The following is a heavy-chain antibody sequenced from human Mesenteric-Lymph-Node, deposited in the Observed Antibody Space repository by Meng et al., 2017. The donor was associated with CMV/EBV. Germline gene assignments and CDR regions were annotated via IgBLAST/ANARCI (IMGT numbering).Heavy chain of an antibody. V-gene: IGHV1-69*05. Sequence: SVKVSCKASGGPFNSHSFIWVRQAPGQGLEWMRGIIPIFGTTNYAQQFQGRVTITTDESTNTAYMELRSLTSEDTALYFCARYQVGSTMFDSWGQGTLVTVSS. D-gene: IGHD1-26*01. J-gene: IGHJ4*02. CDR1: GGPFNSHS. CDR3: ARYQVGSTMFDS. CDR2: IIPIFGTT.